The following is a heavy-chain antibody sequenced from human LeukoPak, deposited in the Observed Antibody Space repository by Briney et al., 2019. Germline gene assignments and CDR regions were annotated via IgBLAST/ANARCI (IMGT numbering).Heavy chain of an antibody. V-gene: IGHV4-34*01. Sequence: SETLSLTCAVYGGSFSGYYWSWIRQPPGKGLEWIGEINHSGSTNYNPSLKSRVTISVDTSKNRFSLKLSSVTAADTAVYYCARGGGSYGYGLYYYYGMDVWGQGTTVTVSS. D-gene: IGHD5-18*01. CDR3: ARGGGSYGYGLYYYYGMDV. CDR2: INHSGST. CDR1: GGSFSGYY. J-gene: IGHJ6*02.